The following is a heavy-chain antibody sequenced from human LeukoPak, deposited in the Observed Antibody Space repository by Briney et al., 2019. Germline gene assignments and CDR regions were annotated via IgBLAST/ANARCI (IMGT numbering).Heavy chain of an antibody. D-gene: IGHD6-13*01. Sequence: GGSLRLSCAAFGFTFSNAWMSWVRQAPGKGLEWVGRIKSKTDGGTTDYAPPVKGRFTISRDDSKNTLYLQMNSLKTEDTAVYYCTTDSSSSWYYFDYWGQGTLVTVSS. V-gene: IGHV3-15*01. CDR3: TTDSSSSWYYFDY. J-gene: IGHJ4*02. CDR1: GFTFSNAW. CDR2: IKSKTDGGTT.